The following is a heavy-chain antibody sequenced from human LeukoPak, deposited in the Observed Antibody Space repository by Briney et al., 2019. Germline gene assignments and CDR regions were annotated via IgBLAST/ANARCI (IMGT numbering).Heavy chain of an antibody. CDR1: GFRITNNW. CDR2: IKEDESQR. CDR3: ARGRAVDV. J-gene: IGHJ3*01. D-gene: IGHD3-10*01. V-gene: IGHV3-7*03. Sequence: GGSLRLSCVAASGFRITNNWMTWIRRAPGKGPEWVANIKEDESQRYYLGSVKGRFTISRDNTKSSVYLQMNSLRVEDTALYYCARGRAVDVWGQGTMVTVSS.